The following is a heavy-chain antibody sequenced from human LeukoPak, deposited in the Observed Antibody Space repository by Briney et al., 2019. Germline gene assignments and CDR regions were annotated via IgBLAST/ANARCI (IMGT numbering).Heavy chain of an antibody. CDR3: ARWFGGGNNWFDP. Sequence: SETLSLTCTVSGGSISSGDYYWSWIRQPPGKGLEWIGYIYYSGSTYYNPSLKSRVTISVDTSKNQFSLKLSSVTAADTAVYYCARWFGGGNNWFDPWGQGTLVTVSS. J-gene: IGHJ5*02. V-gene: IGHV4-30-4*01. CDR1: GGSISSGDYY. D-gene: IGHD3-10*01. CDR2: IYYSGST.